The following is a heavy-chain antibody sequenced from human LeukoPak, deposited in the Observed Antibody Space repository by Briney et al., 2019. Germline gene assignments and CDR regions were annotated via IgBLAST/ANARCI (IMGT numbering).Heavy chain of an antibody. CDR3: AKDQNYYDSSGYYTFFPYDY. J-gene: IGHJ4*02. CDR1: GFTFSSYG. Sequence: GGSLRLSCAASGFTFSSYGMHWVRQAPGKGLEWVAVISYDGSNKYYADSVKGRFTISRDNSKNTLYLQMNSLRAEDTAVYYCAKDQNYYDSSGYYTFFPYDYWGQGTLVTVSS. D-gene: IGHD3-22*01. V-gene: IGHV3-30*18. CDR2: ISYDGSNK.